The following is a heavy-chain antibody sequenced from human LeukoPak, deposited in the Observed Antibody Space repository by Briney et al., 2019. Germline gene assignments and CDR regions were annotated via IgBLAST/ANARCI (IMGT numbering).Heavy chain of an antibody. CDR3: VGWSATRIDY. Sequence: SETLSLTCTVSGGSISSDYWSWIRQPAGKGLEWIGRIYSSGSTNYNPSLKSRVTMSVDTSKNQFSLKLSSVTAADTAVYYCVGWSATRIDYWGQGTLVTVS. D-gene: IGHD3-3*01. CDR2: IYSSGST. CDR1: GGSISSDY. V-gene: IGHV4-4*07. J-gene: IGHJ4*02.